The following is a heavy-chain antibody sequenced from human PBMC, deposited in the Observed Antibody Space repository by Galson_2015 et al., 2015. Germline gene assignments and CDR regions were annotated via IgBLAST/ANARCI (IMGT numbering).Heavy chain of an antibody. CDR3: ARTTVTTNFGY. D-gene: IGHD4-17*01. J-gene: IGHJ4*02. V-gene: IGHV3-30*01. CDR1: GFTVSSYA. CDR2: ISYDGSNK. Sequence: SLRLSCAASGFTVSSYAMHWVRQAPGKGLEWVAVISYDGSNKYYADSVKGRFTISRDNSKNTLYLQMNSLRAEDTAVYYCARTTVTTNFGYWGQGTLVTVSS.